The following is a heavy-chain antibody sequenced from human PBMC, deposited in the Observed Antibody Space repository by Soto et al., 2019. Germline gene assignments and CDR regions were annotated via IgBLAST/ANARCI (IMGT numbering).Heavy chain of an antibody. V-gene: IGHV4-59*01. J-gene: IGHJ4*02. CDR2: IFHSLGA. Sequence: SLTCSVSGGSTTSDYWSWIRQPPGKGLEWLGYIFHSLGAKYNPSLGSRGTISLDTSKNQLSLSLRSVTAADTAIYFCVRDLNGSGDYWGQGTLVTVSS. CDR1: GGSTTSDY. CDR3: VRDLNGSGDY. D-gene: IGHD3-10*01.